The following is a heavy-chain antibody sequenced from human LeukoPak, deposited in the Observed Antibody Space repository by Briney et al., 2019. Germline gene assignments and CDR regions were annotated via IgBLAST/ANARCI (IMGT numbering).Heavy chain of an antibody. CDR1: GFNITNYA. Sequence: GGSLRLSCAASGFNITNYAMTWVRQAPAKGLGWVSTISDSGGGTYYTDSVKGRFTISRDGANNTLYLQMNNLRVEDAATYYCARAHGDGFDLWGQGTMVTVSA. CDR3: ARAHGDGFDL. V-gene: IGHV3-23*01. J-gene: IGHJ3*01. CDR2: ISDSGGGT.